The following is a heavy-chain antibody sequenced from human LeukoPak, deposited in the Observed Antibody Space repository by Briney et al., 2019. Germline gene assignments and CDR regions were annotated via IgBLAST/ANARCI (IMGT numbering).Heavy chain of an antibody. J-gene: IGHJ4*01. D-gene: IGHD5-18*01. CDR2: IRSKANTYAA. Sequence: GGSLRLSCAASGFTFSNSAMHWVRQASGTGLEWVARIRSKANTYAASYAASVKGRFTISRDDSKNTPSLQMNSLKTEDTAVYYCMARGDSYGLFDYWGHGTLVTVSS. CDR1: GFTFSNSA. V-gene: IGHV3-73*01. CDR3: MARGDSYGLFDY.